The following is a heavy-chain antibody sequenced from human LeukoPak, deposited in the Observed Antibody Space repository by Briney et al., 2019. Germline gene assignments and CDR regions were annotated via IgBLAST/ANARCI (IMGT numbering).Heavy chain of an antibody. CDR2: IKQDGSEK. J-gene: IGHJ6*02. D-gene: IGHD4-17*01. CDR1: GFTFTSYW. Sequence: GGSLPLSCAASGFTFTSYWMSWVRPAPGKGLEWVANIKQDGSEKYYVDSVKGRFTISRDNAKNSLYLQMNSLRAEDTAVYYCARDFPEEDGDSADGMDVWGQGTTVTVSS. CDR3: ARDFPEEDGDSADGMDV. V-gene: IGHV3-7*01.